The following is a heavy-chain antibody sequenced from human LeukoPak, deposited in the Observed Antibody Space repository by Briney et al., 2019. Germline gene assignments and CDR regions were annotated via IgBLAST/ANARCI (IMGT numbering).Heavy chain of an antibody. CDR2: ISYDGSNK. V-gene: IGHV3-30*18. J-gene: IGHJ6*04. Sequence: GGSLRLSCATSGFTFSSYGMHWVRQAPGKGLEWVAVISYDGSNKYYADSVKGRFTISRDNSKNTLYLQMNSLRAEDTAVYYCAKASNYYGSGTIYGMDVWGKGTTVTVSS. D-gene: IGHD3-10*01. CDR1: GFTFSSYG. CDR3: AKASNYYGSGTIYGMDV.